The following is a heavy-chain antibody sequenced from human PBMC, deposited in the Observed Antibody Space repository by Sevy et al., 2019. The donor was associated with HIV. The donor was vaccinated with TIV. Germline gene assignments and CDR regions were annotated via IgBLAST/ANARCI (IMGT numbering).Heavy chain of an antibody. Sequence: ASVKVSCKASGGTFSRYAISWVRQAPGQGLEWMGGIIPIFGTANYAQKFQGRVTITADESTSTAYMELSSLRSEDTAVYYCAREGEMATSNYNPNRFDPWGQGTLVTVSS. CDR3: AREGEMATSNYNPNRFDP. CDR1: GGTFSRYA. D-gene: IGHD5-12*01. CDR2: IIPIFGTA. V-gene: IGHV1-69*13. J-gene: IGHJ5*02.